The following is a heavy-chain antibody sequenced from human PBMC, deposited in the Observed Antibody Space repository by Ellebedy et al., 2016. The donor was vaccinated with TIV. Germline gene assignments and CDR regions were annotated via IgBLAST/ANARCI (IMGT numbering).Heavy chain of an antibody. V-gene: IGHV4-34*01. J-gene: IGHJ3*02. CDR3: ARLPKTTVTSVDI. CDR2: INHSGST. D-gene: IGHD4-17*01. Sequence: SETLSLTCTVSGGSISSYYWSRTRQLPGKGLEWIGEINHSGSTNYNPSLKSRVTVSVDTSKNQFSLKLSSVTAADTAVYYCARLPKTTVTSVDIWGQGTMVTVSS. CDR1: GGSISSYY.